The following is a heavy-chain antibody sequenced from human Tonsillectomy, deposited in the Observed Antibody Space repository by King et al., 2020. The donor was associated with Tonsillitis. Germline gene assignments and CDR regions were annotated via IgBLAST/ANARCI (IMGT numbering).Heavy chain of an antibody. CDR2: ISFDGKNK. CDR1: GFTFSSYG. D-gene: IGHD6-19*01. Sequence: VQLVESGGGVVQPGRSLRLSCAASGFTFSSYGMHWVRQAPGKGLEWVAVISFDGKNKSYGGSVKGRFTISRDNSKNTLYLQMNSLRAEDAAVYYCAKAWRVVVPVAGKNFYYDMYGWGQGTTVCVSS. J-gene: IGHJ6*02. CDR3: AKAWRVVVPVAGKNFYYDMYG. V-gene: IGHV3-33*05.